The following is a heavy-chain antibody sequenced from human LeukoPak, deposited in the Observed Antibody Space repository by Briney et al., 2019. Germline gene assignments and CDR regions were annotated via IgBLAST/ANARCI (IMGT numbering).Heavy chain of an antibody. D-gene: IGHD4-17*01. J-gene: IGHJ3*02. CDR2: ISGDGGYT. Sequence: GGSLRLSCAASGFTLSTYAMTWVRQAPGKGLEWVSSISGDGGYTYYADFVKGRFTISRDNSNNTLYLPMNSLRAEDTAVYYCATATTVTNAFDIWGQGTMVTVSS. CDR3: ATATTVTNAFDI. CDR1: GFTLSTYA. V-gene: IGHV3-23*01.